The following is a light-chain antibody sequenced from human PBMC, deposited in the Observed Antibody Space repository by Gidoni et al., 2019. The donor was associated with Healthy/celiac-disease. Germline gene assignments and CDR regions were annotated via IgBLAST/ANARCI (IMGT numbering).Light chain of an antibody. CDR2: DAS. V-gene: IGKV1-33*01. Sequence: DIQMTQSPSSLSASVGDRVTITCQASQDISNYLNWYQQKPGKAPKLLIYDASNLETGVPSRFSGSGSGTDFTFTISSLQHEDIATYYCQQYDNLPFTFGPXTKVDIK. J-gene: IGKJ3*01. CDR1: QDISNY. CDR3: QQYDNLPFT.